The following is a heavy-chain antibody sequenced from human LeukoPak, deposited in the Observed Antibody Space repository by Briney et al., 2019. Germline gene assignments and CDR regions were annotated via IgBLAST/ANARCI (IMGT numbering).Heavy chain of an antibody. J-gene: IGHJ4*02. CDR3: AKAPPYCSSTSCLRFDY. D-gene: IGHD2-2*01. Sequence: GGSLRLSCAASGFTFSSYAMRWVRQARGKGLEWVSAISGSGGSTYYADSVKGRFTISRDNSKNTLYLQMNSLRAEDTAVYYCAKAPPYCSSTSCLRFDYWGQGTLVTVSS. CDR2: ISGSGGST. V-gene: IGHV3-23*01. CDR1: GFTFSSYA.